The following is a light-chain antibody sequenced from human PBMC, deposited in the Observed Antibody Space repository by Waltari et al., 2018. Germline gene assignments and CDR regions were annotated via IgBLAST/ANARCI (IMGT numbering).Light chain of an antibody. Sequence: SSELTQPPSASVSPGQTARITCSGDALSNQLGYWYQQKPGQAPVLVIYKDNERASGSPERFSGSSSGTTVTLTISAVQAEDEADYYGQSANNGGTALLCGGGTKLTV. CDR1: ALSNQL. CDR3: QSANNGGTALL. CDR2: KDN. J-gene: IGLJ3*02. V-gene: IGLV3-25*03.